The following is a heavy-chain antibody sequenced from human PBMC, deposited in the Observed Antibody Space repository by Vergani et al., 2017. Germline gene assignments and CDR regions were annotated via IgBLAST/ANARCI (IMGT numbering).Heavy chain of an antibody. D-gene: IGHD6-6*01. V-gene: IGHV3-30*03. J-gene: IGHJ4*02. CDR2: ISYDGSNK. CDR1: GFTFSSYS. CDR3: ARDKNQGAARHRGYYFDY. Sequence: VQLVESGGGLVQPGGSLRLSCAASGFTFSSYSMNWVRQAPGKGLEWVAVISYDGSNKYYADSVKGRFTISRDNSKNTLYLQMNSLRAEDTAVYYCARDKNQGAARHRGYYFDYWGQGTLVTVSS.